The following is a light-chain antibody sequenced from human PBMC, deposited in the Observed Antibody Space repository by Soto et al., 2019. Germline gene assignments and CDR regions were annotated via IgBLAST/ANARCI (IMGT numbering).Light chain of an antibody. CDR1: QGVSSN. CDR3: QQYNDWHTVT. V-gene: IGKV3-15*01. CDR2: GAS. J-gene: IGKJ4*01. Sequence: EIVMTQSPGTLSVSPGERATLSCRASQGVSSNLAWYQQKPGQAPRLLIYGASTRAPGIPVRFSGRGSGTEFTLPIRSLQSEDFAVYYCQQYNDWHTVTFGGGTKVE.